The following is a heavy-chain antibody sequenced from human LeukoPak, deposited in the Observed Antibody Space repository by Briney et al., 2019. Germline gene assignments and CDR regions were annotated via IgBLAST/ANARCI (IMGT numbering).Heavy chain of an antibody. CDR2: IYYSGST. Sequence: PSETLSLTCTVSGDSISNGGYSWSWIRQHPGKGLEWIGYIYYSGSTHYNPSLKSRVTISVDTSKDQFSLKLTSVTAADTAVYYCARGSTGLVYWGQGTLVTVSS. D-gene: IGHD1-1*01. CDR1: GDSISNGGYS. CDR3: ARGSTGLVY. J-gene: IGHJ4*02. V-gene: IGHV4-31*03.